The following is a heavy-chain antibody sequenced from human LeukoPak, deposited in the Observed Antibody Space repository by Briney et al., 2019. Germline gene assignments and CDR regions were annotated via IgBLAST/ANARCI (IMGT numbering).Heavy chain of an antibody. D-gene: IGHD5-18*01. J-gene: IGHJ4*02. CDR2: ISSTSTAI. Sequence: GGSLRLSCAASGFKFGSFSMGWVRQAPGKGLEWLSYISSTSTAIYYADSLKGRFTTSRDNAKNSLYLQMNSLRAEDTAVYYCARAIASYGDSAYWGQGTLVTVSS. CDR1: GFKFGSFS. CDR3: ARAIASYGDSAY. V-gene: IGHV3-48*04.